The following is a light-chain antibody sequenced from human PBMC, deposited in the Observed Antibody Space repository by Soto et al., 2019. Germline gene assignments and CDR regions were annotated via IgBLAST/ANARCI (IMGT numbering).Light chain of an antibody. CDR2: AAS. CDR3: QQTDSTPQT. Sequence: DIQMTQSPASLSASVGEEDTISCRASQSIRNYVSWYQQKPGTAPKLLIRAASTLQSGVPSRFSGSGSGTDFTLTISSLQIEDFATYFCQQTDSTPQTFGQGTNVEI. J-gene: IGKJ1*01. V-gene: IGKV1-39*01. CDR1: QSIRNY.